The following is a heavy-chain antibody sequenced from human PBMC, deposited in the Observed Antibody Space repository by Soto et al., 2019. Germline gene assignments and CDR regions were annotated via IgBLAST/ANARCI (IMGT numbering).Heavy chain of an antibody. V-gene: IGHV3-30*18. J-gene: IGHJ4*02. Sequence: PGGSLRLSCAASGFTFSSYGMHWVRQAPGKGLEWVAVISYDGSNKYYADSVKGRFTISRDNSKNTLYLQMNSLRAEDTAVYYCAKDTPPYYYDSSGFDYWGQGTLVTVSS. CDR2: ISYDGSNK. D-gene: IGHD3-22*01. CDR3: AKDTPPYYYDSSGFDY. CDR1: GFTFSSYG.